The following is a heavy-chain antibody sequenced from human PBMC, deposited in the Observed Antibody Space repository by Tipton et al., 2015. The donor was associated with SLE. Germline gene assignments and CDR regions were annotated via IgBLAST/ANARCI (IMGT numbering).Heavy chain of an antibody. V-gene: IGHV6-1*01. CDR2: TYYRSKWNN. CDR3: ARHREGWDLPLRFDY. CDR1: GESVSSNRAA. D-gene: IGHD1-26*01. Sequence: GLVKPSQTLSLTCAISGESVSSNRAAWNWIRLSPSRGLEWLGRTYYRSKWNNDYAASVKSRISINADTSKNQFSLHLSSVTPDDTAVYYCARHREGWDLPLRFDYWGQGTLVTVSS. J-gene: IGHJ4*02.